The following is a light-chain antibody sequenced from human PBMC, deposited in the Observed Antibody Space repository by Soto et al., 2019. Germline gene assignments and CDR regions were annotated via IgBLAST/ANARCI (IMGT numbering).Light chain of an antibody. CDR3: QQYSSIPRT. Sequence: IGMTQTQDSLAVALGERATLNCKSNQSLLDSSNNKDYLTWYQQKPGQPPKLIIYWASTREFGVPDRFSGSGSGTDFTLTISSLQAEDVAVYYCQQYSSIPRTFAHGSKVDI. V-gene: IGKV4-1*01. CDR2: WAS. CDR1: QSLLDSSNNKDY. J-gene: IGKJ1*01.